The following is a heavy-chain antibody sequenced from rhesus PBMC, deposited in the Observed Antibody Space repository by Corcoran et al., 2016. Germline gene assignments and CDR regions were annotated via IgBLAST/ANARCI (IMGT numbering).Heavy chain of an antibody. V-gene: IGHV4S11*01. J-gene: IGHJ4*01. CDR3: ARDTQDWGDYSLGY. D-gene: IGHD3-34*01. Sequence: QLQLQESGPGLVKPSETLSLTCAVSGGSISSNDWSWIRQPTGKGLEWIGYINGSGSSTNYNPTLKSRVTLSVDTSKNQLSLKLSSVTTADTAVYYCARDTQDWGDYSLGYWGQGVLVTVSS. CDR2: INGSGSST. CDR1: GGSISSND.